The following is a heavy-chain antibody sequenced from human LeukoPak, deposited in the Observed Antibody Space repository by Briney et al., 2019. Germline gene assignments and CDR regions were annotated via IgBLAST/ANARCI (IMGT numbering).Heavy chain of an antibody. Sequence: ASVKVSCKASGGTFSNYAVNWVRQSPGQGLEWMGGIIPIFATANYAQKFQDRVTITADKSTGTAYAELSSLRSEDSAVYYCARGPPNWGYDYWGPGTLVTVSS. CDR1: GGTFSNYA. V-gene: IGHV1-69*06. CDR2: IIPIFATA. J-gene: IGHJ4*02. D-gene: IGHD7-27*01. CDR3: ARGPPNWGYDY.